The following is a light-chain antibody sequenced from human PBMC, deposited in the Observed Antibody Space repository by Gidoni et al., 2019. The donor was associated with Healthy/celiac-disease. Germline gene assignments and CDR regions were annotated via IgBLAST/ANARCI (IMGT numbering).Light chain of an antibody. CDR3: QSYDSSNREV. J-gene: IGLJ2*01. CDR1: SGSIASNY. Sequence: NFMLTQPHSVSESPGKTVTISCTGSSGSIASNYVQWYQQRPGSAPTTVIYEDNQRPSGVPDRFSGSIDSSSNSASLTISGLKTEDEADYDCQSYDSSNREVFGGGTKLTVL. V-gene: IGLV6-57*02. CDR2: EDN.